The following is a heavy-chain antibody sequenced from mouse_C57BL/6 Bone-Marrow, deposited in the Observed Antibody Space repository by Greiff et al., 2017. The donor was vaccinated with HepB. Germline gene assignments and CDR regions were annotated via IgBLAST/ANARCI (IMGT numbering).Heavy chain of an antibody. Sequence: VQLQQSGAELARPGASVKMSCKASGYTFTSYTMHWVKQRPGQGLAWIGYINPSSGYTKYNQKFKDKATLTADKSSSTAYMQLSSLTSEDAAVYYCARRYYGIFYAMDYWGQGTSVTVSS. CDR1: GYTFTSYT. D-gene: IGHD2-1*01. J-gene: IGHJ4*01. CDR2: INPSSGYT. V-gene: IGHV1-4*01. CDR3: ARRYYGIFYAMDY.